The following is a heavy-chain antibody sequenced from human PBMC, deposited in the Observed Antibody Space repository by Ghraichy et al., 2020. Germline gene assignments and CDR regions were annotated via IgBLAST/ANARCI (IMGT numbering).Heavy chain of an antibody. D-gene: IGHD3-22*01. J-gene: IGHJ4*02. Sequence: ASVKVSCKASGYTFTGYYMHWVRQAPGQGLEWMGWINPNSGGTNYAQKFQGRVTMTRDTSISTAYMELSRLRSDDTAVYYCARYYDSSGYYHPNFDYWGQGTLVTVSS. CDR1: GYTFTGYY. V-gene: IGHV1-2*02. CDR3: ARYYDSSGYYHPNFDY. CDR2: INPNSGGT.